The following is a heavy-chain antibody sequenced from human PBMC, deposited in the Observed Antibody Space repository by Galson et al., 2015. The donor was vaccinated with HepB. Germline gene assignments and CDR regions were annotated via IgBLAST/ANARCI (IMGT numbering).Heavy chain of an antibody. CDR1: GGSISSGSYY. D-gene: IGHD3-22*01. CDR2: IYYSGST. V-gene: IGHV4-61*01. J-gene: IGHJ3*02. Sequence: SETLSLTCAVSGGSISSGSYYWSWIRQPPGKGLEWIGYIYYSGSTNYNPSLKSRVTISVDTSKNQFSLKLSSVTAADTAVYYCARSSIVVVIPFAFDIWGQGTMVTVSS. CDR3: ARSSIVVVIPFAFDI.